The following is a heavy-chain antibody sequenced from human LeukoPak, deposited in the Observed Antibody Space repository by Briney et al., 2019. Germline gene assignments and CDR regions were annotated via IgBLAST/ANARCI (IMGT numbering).Heavy chain of an antibody. Sequence: SETLSLTSAVSGGSISSSNWWSWVRQPPGKGLEWIGEIYHSGSTNYNPSLKSRVTISVDKSKNQFSLKLSSVTAADTAVYYCARAPGSIAAADLNWFDPWGQGTLVTVSS. J-gene: IGHJ5*02. D-gene: IGHD6-13*01. V-gene: IGHV4-4*02. CDR2: IYHSGST. CDR1: GGSISSSNW. CDR3: ARAPGSIAAADLNWFDP.